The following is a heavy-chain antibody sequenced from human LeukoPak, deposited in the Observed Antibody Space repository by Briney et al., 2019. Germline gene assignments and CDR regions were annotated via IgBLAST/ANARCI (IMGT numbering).Heavy chain of an antibody. CDR1: GVSISSYY. CDR3: ARTYYDFWSGYSDAFDI. D-gene: IGHD3-3*01. CDR2: IYYSGST. V-gene: IGHV4-59*05. J-gene: IGHJ3*02. Sequence: SETLSLTCTVSGVSISSYYWSWIRQPAGKGLEWIGSIYYSGSTYYNPSLKSRVTISVDTSKNQFSLKLSSVTAADTAVYYCARTYYDFWSGYSDAFDIWGQGTMVTVSS.